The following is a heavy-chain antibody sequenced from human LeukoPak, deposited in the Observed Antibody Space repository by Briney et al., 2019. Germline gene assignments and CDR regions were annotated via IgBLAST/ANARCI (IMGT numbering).Heavy chain of an antibody. D-gene: IGHD2-2*01. V-gene: IGHV3-23*01. J-gene: IGHJ4*02. Sequence: GGSLRLSCAASGFTFAGYAMSWVRQGPGKGLEWVSDISGGGDTTFYADSVKGRFAISRDNSKNTRYLQMNSLRAEDTAVYYCAKGRLVPAALLDYWGQGTLVTVSS. CDR2: ISGGGDTT. CDR1: GFTFAGYA. CDR3: AKGRLVPAALLDY.